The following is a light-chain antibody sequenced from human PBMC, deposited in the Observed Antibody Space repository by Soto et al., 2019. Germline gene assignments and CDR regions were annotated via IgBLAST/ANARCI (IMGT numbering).Light chain of an antibody. V-gene: IGKV3-20*01. CDR1: QSVASYY. J-gene: IGKJ1*01. CDR3: QQYGRSPRT. CDR2: GGS. Sequence: EIVLRQSPGTLSLSPGERATLSCRTSQSVASYYLAWYQQKPGQAPRLLIYGGSSRATGIPDRFSGSGSGTDFPLTISRLEPENFAVYSCQQYGRSPRTFGQGTKVELK.